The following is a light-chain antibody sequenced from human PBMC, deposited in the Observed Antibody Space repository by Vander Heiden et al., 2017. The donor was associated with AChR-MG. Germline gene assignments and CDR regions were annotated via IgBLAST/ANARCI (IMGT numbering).Light chain of an antibody. J-gene: IGKJ2*01. CDR2: WAS. V-gene: IGKV4-1*01. Sequence: DIVMTQSPDSLAVSLGERATINCKSSQSVLYSSNNRNYLAWYQQKPGQPPKLLIYWASIRESGVPDRISGSGSGTDFTLTISSLQAEDVAVYYCQQYYTTPRTFGQGTKLEIK. CDR3: QQYYTTPRT. CDR1: QSVLYSSNNRNY.